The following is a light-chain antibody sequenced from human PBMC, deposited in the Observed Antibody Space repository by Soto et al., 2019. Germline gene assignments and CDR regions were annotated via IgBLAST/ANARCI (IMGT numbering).Light chain of an antibody. CDR1: QSVSSY. CDR2: DAS. V-gene: IGKV3-11*01. J-gene: IGKJ2*01. CDR3: QRRGKWPRT. Sequence: EIVLTQSPATLSLSPGERATLSCRASQSVSSYLAWYQQKPGQAPRLLIYDASNRATDIPARFSGIGSGTDLTLTISSLESEDFAVYYCQRRGKWPRTFGHGTKLEIK.